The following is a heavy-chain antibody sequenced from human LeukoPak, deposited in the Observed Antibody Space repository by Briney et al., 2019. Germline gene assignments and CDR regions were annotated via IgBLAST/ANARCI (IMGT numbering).Heavy chain of an antibody. Sequence: SVNVSFKASGGTFSSYAISWVRQAPGQGLEWMGGIIPIFGTANYAQKFQGRVTITADEPTSTAYMELSSLRSEDTAVYYCAGRWFGGRYYFDYWGEGTLATVPS. CDR3: AGRWFGGRYYFDY. CDR2: IIPIFGTA. J-gene: IGHJ4*02. D-gene: IGHD3-10*01. V-gene: IGHV1-69*01. CDR1: GGTFSSYA.